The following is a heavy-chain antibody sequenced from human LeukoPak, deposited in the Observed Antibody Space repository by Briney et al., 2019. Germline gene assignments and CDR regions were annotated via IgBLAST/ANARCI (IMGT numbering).Heavy chain of an antibody. Sequence: ASVKVSCKASGGTFSSYAISWVRQAPGQGLEWMGGIIPIFGTANYAQKFQGRVTITADKSTSTAYMELSSLRSEDTAVYYCARPAGGPYYYYYGIDVWGKGTTVTVSS. CDR1: GGTFSSYA. J-gene: IGHJ6*04. CDR3: ARPAGGPYYYYYGIDV. CDR2: IIPIFGTA. D-gene: IGHD2-8*02. V-gene: IGHV1-69*06.